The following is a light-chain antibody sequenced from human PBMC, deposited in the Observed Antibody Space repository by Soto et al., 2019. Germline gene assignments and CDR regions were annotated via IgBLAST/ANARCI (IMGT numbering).Light chain of an antibody. Sequence: QSALTQPASVSGSPGQSITISCTGTISDIGDYNYVSWYQQHPGNAPKLMIYDVSNRPSGVSNRFSGSKSGYTASLTISGLQPEDEADYYCSSYRSSSPLVVFGGGTKLTVL. V-gene: IGLV2-14*03. J-gene: IGLJ2*01. CDR2: DVS. CDR1: ISDIGDYNY. CDR3: SSYRSSSPLVV.